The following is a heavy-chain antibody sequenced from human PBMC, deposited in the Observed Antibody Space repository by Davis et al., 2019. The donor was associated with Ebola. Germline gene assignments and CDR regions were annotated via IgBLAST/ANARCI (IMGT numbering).Heavy chain of an antibody. V-gene: IGHV1-18*01. Sequence: AASVKVSCKASGYSFTSDGISWVRQAPGQGLEWMGWISAYNGNTNYAQKLQGRVTMTTDTSTSTAYMELRSLRSDDTAVYYCARGYYDYIWGSYRTNWFDPWGQGTLVTVSS. CDR2: ISAYNGNT. D-gene: IGHD3-16*02. CDR3: ARGYYDYIWGSYRTNWFDP. J-gene: IGHJ5*02. CDR1: GYSFTSDG.